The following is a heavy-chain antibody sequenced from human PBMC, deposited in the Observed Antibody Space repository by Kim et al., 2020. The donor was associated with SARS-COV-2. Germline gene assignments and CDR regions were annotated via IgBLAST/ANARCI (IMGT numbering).Heavy chain of an antibody. D-gene: IGHD3-3*01. V-gene: IGHV3-23*01. J-gene: IGHJ5*02. CDR3: TKDIGDFWTGFDT. Sequence: YHADSVKGRFTISRDNSKNTMYMQMNRLRADDTALYYCTKDIGDFWTGFDTWGRGTLVTVSS.